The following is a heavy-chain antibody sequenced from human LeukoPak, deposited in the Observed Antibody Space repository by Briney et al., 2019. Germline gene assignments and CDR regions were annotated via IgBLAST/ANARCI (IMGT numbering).Heavy chain of an antibody. Sequence: GGSLRLSCAASGFTFSTYGMHWVRQAPGKVLEWVAVISYDGSNKYYADSVKGRFTISRDNSKNTLYLQMNSLRAEDTAVYYCAKSDLGHRSRQVGHFDYWGQGTLVTVSS. D-gene: IGHD2-15*01. CDR2: ISYDGSNK. J-gene: IGHJ4*02. CDR3: AKSDLGHRSRQVGHFDY. V-gene: IGHV3-30*18. CDR1: GFTFSTYG.